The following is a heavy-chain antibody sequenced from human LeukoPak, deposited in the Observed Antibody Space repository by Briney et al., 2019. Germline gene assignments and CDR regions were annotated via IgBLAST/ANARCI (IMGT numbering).Heavy chain of an antibody. D-gene: IGHD3-16*01. CDR2: IYPGGDI. J-gene: IGHJ3*02. Sequence: PGGSLRLSCAASGFTSDDYGMSWVRQAPGKGLQWVSVIYPGGDIYYADSVKGRFIISRDNSKNTLSLQMNSLTAGDTAVYYCVRGPRYYDDSGFHYGVFDIWGQGTVVTVSS. V-gene: IGHV3-53*01. CDR1: GFTSDDYG. CDR3: VRGPRYYDDSGFHYGVFDI.